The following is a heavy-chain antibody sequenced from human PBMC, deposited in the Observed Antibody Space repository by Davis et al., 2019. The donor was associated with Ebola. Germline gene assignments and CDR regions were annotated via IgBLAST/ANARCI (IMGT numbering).Heavy chain of an antibody. CDR1: GGTFSSYA. V-gene: IGHV1-18*01. J-gene: IGHJ6*02. CDR2: ISAYNGNT. D-gene: IGHD2-15*01. Sequence: ASVKVSCKASGGTFSSYAISWVRQAPGQGLEWMGWISAYNGNTNYAQKLQGRVTMTTDTSTSTAYMELRSLRSDDTAVYYCARDEHCSGGSCYPPGGYYYGMDVWGQGTTVTVSS. CDR3: ARDEHCSGGSCYPPGGYYYGMDV.